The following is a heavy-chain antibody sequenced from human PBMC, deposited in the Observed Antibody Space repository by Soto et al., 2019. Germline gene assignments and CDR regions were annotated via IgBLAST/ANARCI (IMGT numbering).Heavy chain of an antibody. CDR2: IYHSGST. J-gene: IGHJ4*02. V-gene: IGHV4-30-2*01. Sequence: SETLSLTCAASGGSISSGGYSWSWIRQPPGKGLEWIGYIYHSGSTYYNPSLKSRVTISVDRSKNQFSLKLSSVTDADTAVYYCARPGRRDRKKESFDYWRQGTLVTVSS. CDR1: GGSISSGGYS. CDR3: ARPGRRDRKKESFDY.